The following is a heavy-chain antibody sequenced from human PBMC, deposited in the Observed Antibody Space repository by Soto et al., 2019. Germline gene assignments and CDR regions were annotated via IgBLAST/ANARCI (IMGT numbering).Heavy chain of an antibody. V-gene: IGHV5-51*01. CDR1: GYSFTSYW. Sequence: GESLKISCKGSGYSFTSYWIGWVRQMPGKGLEWMGIIYPGDSDTRYSPSFQGQVTISADKSISTAYLQWSSLKASDTAMYYCARQSTSGGFWSGYYHWFDPWGQGTLVTVSS. D-gene: IGHD3-3*01. J-gene: IGHJ5*02. CDR2: IYPGDSDT. CDR3: ARQSTSGGFWSGYYHWFDP.